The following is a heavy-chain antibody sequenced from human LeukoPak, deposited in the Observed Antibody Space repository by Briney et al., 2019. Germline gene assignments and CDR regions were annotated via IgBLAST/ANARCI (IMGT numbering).Heavy chain of an antibody. CDR3: ARGLHGGYYYMDV. D-gene: IGHD3-10*01. CDR2: INHSGST. V-gene: IGHV4-34*01. J-gene: IGHJ6*03. Sequence: PGGSLRLSCATSGFTFSNYWMHWIRQPPGKGLEWIGEINHSGSTNYNPSLKSRVTISVDTSKNQFSLKLSSVTAADTAVYYCARGLHGGYYYMDVWGKGTTVTVSS. CDR1: GFTFSNYW.